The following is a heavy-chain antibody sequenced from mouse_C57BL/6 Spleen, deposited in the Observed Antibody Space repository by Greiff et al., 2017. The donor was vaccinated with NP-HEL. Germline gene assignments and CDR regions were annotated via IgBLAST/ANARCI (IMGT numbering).Heavy chain of an antibody. Sequence: QVTLKESGAELVRPGASVKLSCKASGYTFTDYYINWVKQRPGQGLEWIARIYPGSGNTYYNEKFKGKATLTAEKSSSTAYMQLSSLTSEDSAVYFCARGDSNYDFDYWGQGTTLTVSS. D-gene: IGHD2-5*01. V-gene: IGHV1-76*01. CDR2: IYPGSGNT. CDR1: GYTFTDYY. CDR3: ARGDSNYDFDY. J-gene: IGHJ2*01.